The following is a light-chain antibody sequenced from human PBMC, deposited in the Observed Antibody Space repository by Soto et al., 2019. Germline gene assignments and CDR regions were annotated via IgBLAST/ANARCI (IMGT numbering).Light chain of an antibody. CDR1: SSDVGANNY. Sequence: QSALTQPPSASGSPGQSVTISCTGTSSDVGANNYVSWYQQHPGKAPKLMLDEVTKRPSGVPDRFSGSKSGNTASLTVSGLQAEDEADYYCSSYAGTNRVFGTGTKLTVL. J-gene: IGLJ1*01. CDR3: SSYAGTNRV. CDR2: EVT. V-gene: IGLV2-8*01.